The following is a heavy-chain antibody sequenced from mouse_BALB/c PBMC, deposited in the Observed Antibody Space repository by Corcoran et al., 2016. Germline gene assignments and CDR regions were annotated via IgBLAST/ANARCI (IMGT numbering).Heavy chain of an antibody. V-gene: IGHV9-3-1*01. CDR2: INTYTGEP. J-gene: IGHJ4*01. CDR3: ERAPLHYYAMDY. Sequence: QIQLVQSGPELKKPGETVKISCKASGYTFPNYGMNWVKQASGKGLKWMGWINTYTGEPTYADDFKGRFAFYLETSASTAYLRVNHLKNEDTATYFCERAPLHYYAMDYWCQGTAVTVSS. D-gene: IGHD6-1*01. CDR1: GYTFPNYG.